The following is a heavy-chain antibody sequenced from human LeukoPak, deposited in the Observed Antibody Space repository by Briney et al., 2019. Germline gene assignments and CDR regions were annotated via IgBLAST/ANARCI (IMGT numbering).Heavy chain of an antibody. CDR3: ASPVHYYDSSGIGDY. D-gene: IGHD3-22*01. V-gene: IGHV3-23*01. CDR1: GFTFSSYA. J-gene: IGHJ4*02. CDR2: ISGSGGST. Sequence: GGSLRLSCAASGFTFSSYAMSWVRQAPGKGLEWVSAISGSGGSTYYADSVKGRFTISRDNAKNSLYLQMNSLRAEDTAVYYCASPVHYYDSSGIGDYWGQGTLVTVSS.